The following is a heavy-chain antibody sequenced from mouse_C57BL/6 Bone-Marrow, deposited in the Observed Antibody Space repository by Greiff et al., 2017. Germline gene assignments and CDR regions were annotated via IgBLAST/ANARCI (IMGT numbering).Heavy chain of an antibody. CDR2: INPYNGGT. V-gene: IGHV1-19*01. J-gene: IGHJ3*01. D-gene: IGHD3-3*01. CDR3: ARIGHPLFRRGFAY. CDR1: GYTFTDYY. Sequence: EVQLQQSGPVLVKPGASVKMSCKASGYTFTDYYMNWVKQSHGKSLEWIGVINPYNGGTSYNQKFKGKATLTVDKSSSTAYMELNSLTSEDSAVYYCARIGHPLFRRGFAYWGQGTLVTVSA.